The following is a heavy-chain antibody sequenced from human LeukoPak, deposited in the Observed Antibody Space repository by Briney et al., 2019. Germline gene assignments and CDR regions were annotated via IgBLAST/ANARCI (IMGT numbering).Heavy chain of an antibody. V-gene: IGHV1-18*01. CDR1: GYTFTSYG. Sequence: ASVKVSCKASGYTFTSYGISWVRQVPGQGLELMGWISAYNGNTNYAQKLQGRVTMTTDTSTSTDYMELRSLRSDDTAVYYCAIVLYYGDLRYYFDYWGQGTLVTVSS. D-gene: IGHD4-17*01. CDR2: ISAYNGNT. CDR3: AIVLYYGDLRYYFDY. J-gene: IGHJ4*02.